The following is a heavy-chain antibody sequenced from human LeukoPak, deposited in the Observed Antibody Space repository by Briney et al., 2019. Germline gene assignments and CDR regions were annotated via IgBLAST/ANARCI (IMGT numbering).Heavy chain of an antibody. CDR3: AVRAITMIVVVISAQLGY. Sequence: PGGSLRLSCAASGFTFSSYAMSWVRQAPGKGTGWVSAFSGSGGSTYYADSVKGRFTISRDKSKNTLYLQMNSLRADDTAVYYCAVRAITMIVVVISAQLGYWGQGTLVTVSS. CDR1: GFTFSSYA. D-gene: IGHD3-22*01. J-gene: IGHJ4*02. V-gene: IGHV3-23*01. CDR2: FSGSGGST.